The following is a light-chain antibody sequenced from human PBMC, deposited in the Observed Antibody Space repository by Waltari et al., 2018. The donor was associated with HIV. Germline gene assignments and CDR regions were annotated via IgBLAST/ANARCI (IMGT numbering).Light chain of an antibody. V-gene: IGLV2-14*03. CDR1: SSDVGGYNY. J-gene: IGLJ2*01. CDR3: SSYTSSSTLN. CDR2: DVS. Sequence: QSALTQPASVSGSPGQSITISCTGTSSDVGGYNYVSWYPQHPGKAPKLMIYDVSNRPSVVSNRFSGSKSGNTASLTISGLQAEDEADYYCSSYTSSSTLNFGGGTKLTVL.